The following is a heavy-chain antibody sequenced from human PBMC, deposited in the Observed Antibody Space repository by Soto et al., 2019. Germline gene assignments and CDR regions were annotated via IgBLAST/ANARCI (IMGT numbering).Heavy chain of an antibody. CDR2: INPSGGST. D-gene: IGHD2-2*02. V-gene: IGHV1-46*03. CDR1: GYTFTSYY. J-gene: IGHJ3*02. Sequence: ASVKVSCKASGYTFTSYYMHWVRQAPGQGLEWMGIINPSGGSTSYAQKFQGRVTMTRDTSTSTVYMELSSLRSEDTAVYYCASGDIVVVPAAINGTDAFDIWGQGTMVTVSS. CDR3: ASGDIVVVPAAINGTDAFDI.